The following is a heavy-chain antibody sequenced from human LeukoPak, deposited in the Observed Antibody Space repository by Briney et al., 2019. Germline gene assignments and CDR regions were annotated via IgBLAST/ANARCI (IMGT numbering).Heavy chain of an antibody. CDR3: ARDRTALYYYDSSGPDAFDI. D-gene: IGHD3-22*01. CDR1: GYTFTGYY. Sequence: GASVKVSCKASGYTFTGYYMHWVRQAPGQGLEWMGWINPNSGGTNYAQKFQGRVTMTRDTSISTAYMELSRLRSDDTAVYYCARDRTALYYYDSSGPDAFDIWGQGTMVTVSS. J-gene: IGHJ3*02. V-gene: IGHV1-2*02. CDR2: INPNSGGT.